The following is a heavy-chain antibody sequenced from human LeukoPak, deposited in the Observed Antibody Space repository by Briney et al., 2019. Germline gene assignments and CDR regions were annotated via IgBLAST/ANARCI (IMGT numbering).Heavy chain of an antibody. D-gene: IGHD2-15*01. CDR2: TYYSGST. CDR3: AREEVLYYFDY. J-gene: IGHJ4*02. Sequence: PSETLSLTCTVSGGSISSYYWSWIRQPPGKGLEWIGYTYYSGSTNYNPSLKSRVTISVDTSKNQFSLKLSSVTAADTAVYYCAREEVLYYFDYWGQGTLVTVSS. CDR1: GGSISSYY. V-gene: IGHV4-59*01.